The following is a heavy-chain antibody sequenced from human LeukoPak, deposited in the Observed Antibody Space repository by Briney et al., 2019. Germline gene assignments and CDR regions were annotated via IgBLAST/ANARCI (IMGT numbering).Heavy chain of an antibody. V-gene: IGHV4-61*02. D-gene: IGHD3-22*01. CDR2: IYTSGST. Sequence: PSQTLSLTCTVSGGSISSGSYYWSWIRQPAGKGLEWIGRIYTSGSTNYNPSLKSRVTMSVDTSKNQFSLKLSSVTAADTAVYYCARDTDNYYDSSGQSANAFDIWGQGTMVTVSS. CDR1: GGSISSGSYY. J-gene: IGHJ3*02. CDR3: ARDTDNYYDSSGQSANAFDI.